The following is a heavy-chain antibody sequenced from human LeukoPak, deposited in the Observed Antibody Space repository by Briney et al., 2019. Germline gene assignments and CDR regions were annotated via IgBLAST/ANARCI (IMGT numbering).Heavy chain of an antibody. V-gene: IGHV4-34*01. D-gene: IGHD5-24*01. J-gene: IGHJ4*03. CDR1: GGSFSRYY. CDR3: ARGATISETGYFDF. Sequence: KPSETLSLTCAVYGGSFSRYYWSWIRQSPGKGLEWIAGIDHRGDTNYNPSVKSRVTISVDTSKNQFSLKVRSLSAADTAVYYCARGATISETGYFDFWGQGTPVTVSS. CDR2: IDHRGDT.